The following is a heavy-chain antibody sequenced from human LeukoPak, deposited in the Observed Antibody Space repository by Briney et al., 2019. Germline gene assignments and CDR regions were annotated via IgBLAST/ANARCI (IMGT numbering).Heavy chain of an antibody. CDR3: AKKLWDYGDYYFDY. CDR1: GFPFSSYS. CDR2: ISGGSSYI. D-gene: IGHD4-17*01. Sequence: GGSLRLSCAASGFPFSSYSMNWLRQSPGKGLEWVSSISGGSSYIYYADSVKGRFTISRDNAKNLLHMQMNSLRAEDTAVYYCAKKLWDYGDYYFDYWGLGTLVTVSS. J-gene: IGHJ4*02. V-gene: IGHV3-21*01.